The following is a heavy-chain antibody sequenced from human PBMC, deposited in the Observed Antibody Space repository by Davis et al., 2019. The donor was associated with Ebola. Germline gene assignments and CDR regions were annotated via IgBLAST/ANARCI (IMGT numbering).Heavy chain of an antibody. D-gene: IGHD1-26*01. V-gene: IGHV4-39*07. J-gene: IGHJ4*02. CDR1: GGSISSSSYY. Sequence: SETLSLTCTVSGGSISSSSYYWGWIRQPPGKGLEWIGSIYYSGSTNYNPSLKSRVTISVDTSKNQFSLKLSSVTAADTAVYYCARVRGSYGAYFDYWGQGTLVTVSS. CDR2: IYYSGST. CDR3: ARVRGSYGAYFDY.